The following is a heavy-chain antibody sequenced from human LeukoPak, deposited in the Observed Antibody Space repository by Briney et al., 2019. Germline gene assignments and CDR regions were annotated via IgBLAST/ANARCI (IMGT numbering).Heavy chain of an antibody. Sequence: GGSLRLSCVASGFTFSGYWMHWVRQPPGKGLVWVSRIKSDGSMTNYADSVKGRFTISRDNTKNTLFLQMNSLRAEDTAVYYCARDHDWAFDYWGLGTLVTVSS. CDR2: IKSDGSMT. CDR3: ARDHDWAFDY. J-gene: IGHJ4*02. D-gene: IGHD3-9*01. V-gene: IGHV3-74*01. CDR1: GFTFSGYW.